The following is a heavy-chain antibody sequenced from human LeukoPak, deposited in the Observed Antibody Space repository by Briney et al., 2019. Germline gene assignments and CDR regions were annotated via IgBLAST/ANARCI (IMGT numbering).Heavy chain of an antibody. V-gene: IGHV4-39*02. Sequence: PSETLSLTCTVSGGSISSSSYYWGWIRQPPGKGLEWIGSIYYSGSTYYNPSLESRVTISVDTSKNHFSLKLYSVTATDTSIYYCAKYTGATTWGQGTLVTVSS. CDR3: AKYTGATT. D-gene: IGHD1-14*01. CDR1: GGSISSSSYY. J-gene: IGHJ5*02. CDR2: IYYSGST.